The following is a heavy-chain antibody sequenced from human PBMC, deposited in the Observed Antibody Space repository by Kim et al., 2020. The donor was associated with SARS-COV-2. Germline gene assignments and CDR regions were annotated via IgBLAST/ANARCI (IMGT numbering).Heavy chain of an antibody. V-gene: IGHV1-3*01. D-gene: IGHD3-16*01. J-gene: IGHJ6*02. Sequence: GTAKYSQNFQGRVTITREKPATTAYMELSSLRSEDTAVYYCASEGDGVDVWGQGTTVTVSS. CDR3: ASEGDGVDV. CDR2: GTA.